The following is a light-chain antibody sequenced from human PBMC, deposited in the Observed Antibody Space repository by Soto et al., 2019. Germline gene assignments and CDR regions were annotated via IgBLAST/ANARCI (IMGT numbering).Light chain of an antibody. CDR3: VLYMGSGIWV. J-gene: IGLJ3*02. CDR2: STN. Sequence: QTVVTQEPSLSVSPGGTVTLTCGLSSGSVSTSYDPSWFQQTPGQAPRTLIYSTNTRSSGVPDRFSGSILGNKAALTITGAQADDESDYYCVLYMGSGIWVFGGGTKLTVL. CDR1: SGSVSTSYD. V-gene: IGLV8-61*01.